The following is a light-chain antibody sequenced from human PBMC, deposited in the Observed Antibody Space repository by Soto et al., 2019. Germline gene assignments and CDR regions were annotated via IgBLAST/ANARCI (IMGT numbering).Light chain of an antibody. CDR1: QSISSW. V-gene: IGKV1-5*01. CDR3: QQYNSYSQST. J-gene: IGKJ2*01. CDR2: DAS. Sequence: DIQMTQSPSTLSASVGDRVTITCRASQSISSWLAWYQQKPGKAPKLLIYDASSLESGVPSRFSGSGSGTEVTLPISSLQPDDFATYYCQQYNSYSQSTFGQGTKVEIK.